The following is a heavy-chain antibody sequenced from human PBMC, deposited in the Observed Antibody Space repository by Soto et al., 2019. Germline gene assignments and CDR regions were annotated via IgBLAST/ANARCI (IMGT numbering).Heavy chain of an antibody. Sequence: GGSLRLSCAASGFTVSSNYMSWVRQAPGKGLEWVSVIYSGGSTYYADSVKGRFTISRDNSKNTLYLQMNSLRAEDTAVYYCARGKPKYYYDSSGYYLDYWGQGTLVTVSS. D-gene: IGHD3-22*01. CDR3: ARGKPKYYYDSSGYYLDY. CDR1: GFTVSSNY. J-gene: IGHJ4*02. V-gene: IGHV3-66*01. CDR2: IYSGGST.